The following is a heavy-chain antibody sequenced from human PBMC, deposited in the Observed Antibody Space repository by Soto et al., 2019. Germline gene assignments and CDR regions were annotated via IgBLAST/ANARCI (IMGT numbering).Heavy chain of an antibody. V-gene: IGHV6-1*01. CDR3: ARVHCSAGTCLDGLDF. D-gene: IGHD2-15*01. Sequence: PSQTLSLTCVISGDSVSSNGACWNWLRQSPSGGLQWLGRIYYRSKWFHDYAASVESRMAINPDTSRNQFSLQLNYVTPEDTAVYYCARVHCSAGTCLDGLDFWGQGTTVTVSS. CDR1: GDSVSSNGAC. CDR2: IYYRSKWFH. J-gene: IGHJ6*02.